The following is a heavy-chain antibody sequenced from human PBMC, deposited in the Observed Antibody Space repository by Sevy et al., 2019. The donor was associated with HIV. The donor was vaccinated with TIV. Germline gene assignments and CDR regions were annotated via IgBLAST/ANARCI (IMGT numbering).Heavy chain of an antibody. CDR3: AKRVILFYYYYGMDV. Sequence: GGSLRLSCAASGFTFSSYAMSWVRQAPGKGLEWVSAISGSGGRTYYADSVKGRFTISRDNSKNTLYLQMNSLRAEDTAVYYCAKRVILFYYYYGMDVWGQGTTVTVSS. J-gene: IGHJ6*02. CDR1: GFTFSSYA. CDR2: ISGSGGRT. V-gene: IGHV3-23*01. D-gene: IGHD3-16*02.